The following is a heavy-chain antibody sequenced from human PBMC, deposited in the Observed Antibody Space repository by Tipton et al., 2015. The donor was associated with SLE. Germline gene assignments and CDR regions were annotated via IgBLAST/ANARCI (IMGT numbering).Heavy chain of an antibody. Sequence: GLVKPSDTLSLTCAVYGGSFSNYYWSWVRQSPGKGLEWIGEINHRSSTNYNTSLRSRVIISVDKSKNQFSLKLRSVTAADTAVYYCARLRYQLPNWFDPWGQGNLVTVSS. D-gene: IGHD2-2*01. CDR2: INHRSST. CDR1: GGSFSNYY. V-gene: IGHV4-34*01. CDR3: ARLRYQLPNWFDP. J-gene: IGHJ5*02.